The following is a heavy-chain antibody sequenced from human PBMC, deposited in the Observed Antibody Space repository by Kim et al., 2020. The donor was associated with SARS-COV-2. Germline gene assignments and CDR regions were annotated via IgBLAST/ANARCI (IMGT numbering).Heavy chain of an antibody. Sequence: DGNGKYYVDSVKGRFTISRDNAKNSLYRQMNSLRAEDTAVYFCAKKWELQWGQGILVTVSS. CDR2: DGNGK. V-gene: IGHV3-7*01. D-gene: IGHD1-26*01. J-gene: IGHJ4*02. CDR3: AKKWELQ.